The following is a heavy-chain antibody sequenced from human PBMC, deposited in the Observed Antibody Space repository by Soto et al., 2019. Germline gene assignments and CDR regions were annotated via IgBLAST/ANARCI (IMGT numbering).Heavy chain of an antibody. V-gene: IGHV3-21*01. D-gene: IGHD6-19*01. CDR1: GFIFTSYS. CDR3: ARDRSADRFVQYFQH. J-gene: IGHJ1*01. Sequence: GVSLRLSCATSGFIFTSYSMVWVRLAPGKGLEWVASISSGSDSIFYSDSVKGRFTVSRDNAKNSVFLHMNNLRADDTAVYFCARDRSADRFVQYFQHWGQGTQVTVSS. CDR2: ISSGSDSI.